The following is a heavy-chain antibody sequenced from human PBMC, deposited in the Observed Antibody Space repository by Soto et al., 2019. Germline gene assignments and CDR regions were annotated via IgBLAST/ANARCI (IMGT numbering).Heavy chain of an antibody. CDR1: GASISSSNW. CDR3: VRGGWYSISYFDR. D-gene: IGHD2-15*01. CDR2: IYHSGRT. V-gene: IGHV4-4*02. J-gene: IGHJ4*02. Sequence: QVQLQESGPRLVKPSGTLSLTCGVSGASISSSNWWTWVRQSPGKGLEWVGEIYHSGRTNYNPSLRSRVTMSVDKSKKVFFLNLGSVTAADTAVYYCVRGGWYSISYFDRWGQGTLVTVSS.